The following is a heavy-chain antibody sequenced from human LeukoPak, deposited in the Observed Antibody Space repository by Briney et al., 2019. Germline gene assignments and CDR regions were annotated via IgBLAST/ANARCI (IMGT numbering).Heavy chain of an antibody. CDR1: GYSITSGYY. V-gene: IGHV4-38-2*02. CDR2: IYHSEST. J-gene: IGHJ5*02. CDR3: ARAYSSSWYLNWFDP. Sequence: SDTLSLTCTVSGYSITSGYYWVWIRQPPGKGLEWIGNIYHSESTYYNPSLKSRVTISVDTSKNQFSLRLSSVTAADTAVYYCARAYSSSWYLNWFDPWGPGTLVTVSS. D-gene: IGHD6-13*01.